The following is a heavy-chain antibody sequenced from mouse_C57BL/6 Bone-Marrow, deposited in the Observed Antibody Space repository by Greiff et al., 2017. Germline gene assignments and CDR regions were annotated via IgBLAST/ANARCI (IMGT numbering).Heavy chain of an antibody. CDR3: ARTDGYRAMDY. CDR1: GYTFTSYG. J-gene: IGHJ4*01. V-gene: IGHV1-81*01. CDR2: IYPRSGNT. D-gene: IGHD2-3*01. Sequence: VQLQESGAELARPGASVKLSCKASGYTFTSYGISWVKQRTGQGLEWIGEIYPRSGNTYYNEKFQGKATLTADKASSTAYMELRSLTSEDTAVYFCARTDGYRAMDYWGQGTSVTVSS.